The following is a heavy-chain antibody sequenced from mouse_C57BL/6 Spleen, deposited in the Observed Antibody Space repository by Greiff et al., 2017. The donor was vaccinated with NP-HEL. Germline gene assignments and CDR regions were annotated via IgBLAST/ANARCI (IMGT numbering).Heavy chain of an antibody. CDR1: GYTFTDYE. J-gene: IGHJ2*01. D-gene: IGHD4-1*01. CDR3: TTQTGYYFDY. CDR2: IDPETGGT. V-gene: IGHV1-15*01. Sequence: VKLVESGAELVRPGASVTLSCKASGYTFTDYEMHWVKQTPVHGLEWIGAIDPETGGTAYNQKFKGKAILTADKSSSTAYMELRSLTSEDSAVYYCTTQTGYYFDYWGQGTTLTVSS.